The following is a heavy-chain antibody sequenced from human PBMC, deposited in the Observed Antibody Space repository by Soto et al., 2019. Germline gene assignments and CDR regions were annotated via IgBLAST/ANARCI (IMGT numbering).Heavy chain of an antibody. CDR2: IYYSGST. J-gene: IGHJ6*02. CDR3: ARARMKQLVVGYYYYGMDV. V-gene: IGHV4-59*01. D-gene: IGHD6-6*01. CDR1: GGCISSYY. Sequence: SETLSLTCTVCGGCISSYYWSWIRQAPGKGLEWIGYIYYSGSTNYNPSLKSRVTISVDTSKNPFSLKLSSVTAADTAVYYCARARMKQLVVGYYYYGMDVWGQGPTVTVSS.